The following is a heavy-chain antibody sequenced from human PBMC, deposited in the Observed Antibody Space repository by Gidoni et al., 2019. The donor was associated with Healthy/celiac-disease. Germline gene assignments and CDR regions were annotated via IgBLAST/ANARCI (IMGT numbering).Heavy chain of an antibody. CDR1: GGALSSSSYY. CDR3: ARHIPPLYYYDSSGYYYGFDY. V-gene: IGHV4-39*01. J-gene: IGHJ4*02. D-gene: IGHD3-22*01. CDR2: IYYSGST. Sequence: QLQLQESGPGLVKPSETLSLTCTVSGGALSSSSYYWGWIRQPPGKGLEWIGSIYYSGSTYYNPSLKSRVTISVDTSKNQFSLKLSSVTAADTAVYYCARHIPPLYYYDSSGYYYGFDYWGQGTLVTVSS.